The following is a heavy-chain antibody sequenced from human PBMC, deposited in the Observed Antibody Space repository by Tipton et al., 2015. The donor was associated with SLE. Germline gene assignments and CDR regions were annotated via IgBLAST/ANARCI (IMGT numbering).Heavy chain of an antibody. CDR2: IIPIFGTA. J-gene: IGHJ3*02. Sequence: QLVQSGAEVKKPGSSVKVSCKASGGTFSSYAISWVRQAPGQGLEWMGGIIPIFGTANYAQKFQGRVTITADKSTSTAYMELSSLRSEDTAVYYCARDADHTMTHAFDIWGQGTMVTVSS. D-gene: IGHD3-22*01. V-gene: IGHV1-69*06. CDR1: GGTFSSYA. CDR3: ARDADHTMTHAFDI.